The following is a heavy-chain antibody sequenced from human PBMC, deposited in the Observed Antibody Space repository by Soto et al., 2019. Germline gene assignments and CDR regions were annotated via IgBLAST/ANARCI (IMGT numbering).Heavy chain of an antibody. D-gene: IGHD6-6*01. J-gene: IGHJ4*02. Sequence: GGSLRLSCAASGFTFSSYWMSWVRQAPGKGLEWVANIKQDGSEKYYVDSVKGRFTISRDNAKNSLYLQMNSLRAEDTAVYYCASHGNTSSSVFDYWGQGTLVTVSS. CDR2: IKQDGSEK. CDR3: ASHGNTSSSVFDY. CDR1: GFTFSSYW. V-gene: IGHV3-7*01.